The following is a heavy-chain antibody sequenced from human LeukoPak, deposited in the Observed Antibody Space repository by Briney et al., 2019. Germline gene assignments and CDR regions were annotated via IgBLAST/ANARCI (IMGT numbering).Heavy chain of an antibody. J-gene: IGHJ5*02. Sequence: SETLSLTCTVSGGSISSYYWSWIRQPPGKGLEWIGYIYYSGSTNYNPSLKSRVTISVDTSKNQFSLKLSSVTAADTAVYYCARIGIKYSTSGWWFDPWGQGTLVTVSS. D-gene: IGHD1-26*01. CDR1: GGSISSYY. CDR2: IYYSGST. CDR3: ARIGIKYSTSGWWFDP. V-gene: IGHV4-59*01.